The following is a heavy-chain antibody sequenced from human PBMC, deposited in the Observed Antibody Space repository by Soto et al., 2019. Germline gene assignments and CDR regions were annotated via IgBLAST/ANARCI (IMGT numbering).Heavy chain of an antibody. Sequence: QVQLVQSGTEVKKPGSSVKVSCKASGGTFRNYPINWVRQAPGQGLEWMGSIFPLTDIPDYAQNFQARLTISSDKHRSTADMEVTSLASHHPAMYLCARRPLSVLNYFESWGQGTLVTVSS. J-gene: IGHJ4*02. V-gene: IGHV1-69*02. CDR3: ARRPLSVLNYFES. D-gene: IGHD6-25*01. CDR1: GGTFRNYP. CDR2: IFPLTDIP.